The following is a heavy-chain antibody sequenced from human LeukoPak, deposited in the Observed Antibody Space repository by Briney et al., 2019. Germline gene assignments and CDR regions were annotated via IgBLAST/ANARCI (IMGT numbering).Heavy chain of an antibody. CDR2: IRYDGSNK. CDR1: GFTFSSYG. J-gene: IGHJ5*02. Sequence: PGGSLRLSCAASGFTFSSYGMRWVRQAPGKGLEWVAFIRYDGSNKYYADSVKCRFTISRDNSKNTLYLQMNSLRAEDTAVYYCAKAGIQLWLYWFDPWGQGTLVTVSS. D-gene: IGHD5-18*01. V-gene: IGHV3-30*02. CDR3: AKAGIQLWLYWFDP.